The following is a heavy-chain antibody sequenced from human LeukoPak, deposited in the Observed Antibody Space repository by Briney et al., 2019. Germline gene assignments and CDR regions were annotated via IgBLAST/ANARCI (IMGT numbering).Heavy chain of an antibody. Sequence: GGSLRLSCAASGFTFSSYAISWVRQAPGKGLEWVSAISGSGGSTYYADSVKGRFTISRDNSKNTLYLQMNSLRAEDTAVYYCAKSTMVHGAPYYFDYWGQGTMVTVSS. CDR3: AKSTMVHGAPYYFDY. CDR1: GFTFSSYA. CDR2: ISGSGGST. D-gene: IGHD3-10*01. J-gene: IGHJ4*02. V-gene: IGHV3-23*01.